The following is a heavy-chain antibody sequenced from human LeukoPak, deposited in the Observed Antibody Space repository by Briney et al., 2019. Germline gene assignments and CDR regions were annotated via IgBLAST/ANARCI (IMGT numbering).Heavy chain of an antibody. Sequence: SETLSLTCTVSGGSISSSSYYWGWIRQPPGKGLEWIGSIYYSGSTNYNPSLKSRVTISVDTSKNQFSLKLSSVTAADTAVYYCAREGSSGYYRDAFDIWGQGTMVTISS. D-gene: IGHD3-22*01. V-gene: IGHV4-39*07. CDR2: IYYSGST. CDR1: GGSISSSSYY. J-gene: IGHJ3*02. CDR3: AREGSSGYYRDAFDI.